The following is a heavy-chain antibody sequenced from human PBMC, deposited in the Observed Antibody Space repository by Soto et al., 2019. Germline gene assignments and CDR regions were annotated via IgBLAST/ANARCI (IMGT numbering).Heavy chain of an antibody. D-gene: IGHD3-9*01. J-gene: IGHJ6*02. Sequence: SETLSLTCTVSGGSISSSSYYWGWIRQPPGKGLEWFGSIYYSGSTYYNPSLKSRVTISVDTSKNQFSLKLSSVTAADTAVYYCARHSGNFDWLSSGKLHYYYYYGMDVWGQGTTVT. V-gene: IGHV4-39*01. CDR3: ARHSGNFDWLSSGKLHYYYYYGMDV. CDR1: GGSISSSSYY. CDR2: IYYSGST.